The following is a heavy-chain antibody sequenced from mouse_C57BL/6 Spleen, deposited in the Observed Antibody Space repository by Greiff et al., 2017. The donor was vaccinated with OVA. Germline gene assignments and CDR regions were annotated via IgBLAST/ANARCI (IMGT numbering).Heavy chain of an antibody. CDR2: INYDGSST. V-gene: IGHV5-16*01. Sequence: EVQRVESEGGLVQPGSSMKLSCTASGFTFSDYYMAWVRQVPEKGLEWVANINYDGSSTYYLDSLKSRFIISSDNAKNILYLQMSSLKSEDTATYYCAREGADYDVGYCDVWGTGTTVTVSS. CDR3: AREGADYDVGYCDV. CDR1: GFTFSDYY. J-gene: IGHJ1*03. D-gene: IGHD2-4*01.